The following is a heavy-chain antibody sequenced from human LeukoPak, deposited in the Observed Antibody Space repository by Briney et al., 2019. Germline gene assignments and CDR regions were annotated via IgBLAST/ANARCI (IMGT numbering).Heavy chain of an antibody. V-gene: IGHV3-20*04. J-gene: IGHJ4*02. Sequence: GGSLRLSCAASGFTFDDHGMSWVRQAPGKGLEWVSGIKWDGGRTGYADSVKGRFTISRDNSKNSLYLQMNSLRAEDTALYYCAKERAAAGTPGSEIDYWGQGTLVTVSS. D-gene: IGHD6-13*01. CDR2: IKWDGGRT. CDR3: AKERAAAGTPGSEIDY. CDR1: GFTFDDHG.